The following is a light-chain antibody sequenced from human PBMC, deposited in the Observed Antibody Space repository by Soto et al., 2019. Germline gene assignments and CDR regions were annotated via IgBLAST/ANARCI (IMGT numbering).Light chain of an antibody. J-gene: IGKJ2*01. CDR3: QQYANVPYT. CDR1: QVIRKY. CDR2: GAS. V-gene: IGKV1-33*01. Sequence: DIQMTQSPSSLSASVGDRVTITCQASQVIRKYLSWYQQEPGKAPKLLIYGASNLEPGVPSRFSGSGSGTDFTFTISSLRPEDIATYYCQQYANVPYTFGRGTKLEIK.